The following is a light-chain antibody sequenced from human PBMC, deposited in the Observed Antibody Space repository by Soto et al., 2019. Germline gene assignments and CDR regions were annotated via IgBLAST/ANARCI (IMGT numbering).Light chain of an antibody. CDR3: ASWDDSLNGHV. J-gene: IGLJ1*01. CDR1: SSNIASNT. V-gene: IGLV1-44*01. CDR2: NND. Sequence: QSVLTQPPSASGTPGQWVTVSCAGTSSNIASNTVNWYQQLPGTDPTLLIYNNDQRPSGVPHRFSAAKSGASASLAISGLQSEDEADYYCASWDDSLNGHVFGTGTKVTV.